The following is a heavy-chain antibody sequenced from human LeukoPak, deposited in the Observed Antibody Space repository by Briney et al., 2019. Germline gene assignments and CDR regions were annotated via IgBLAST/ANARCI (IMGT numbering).Heavy chain of an antibody. CDR2: ISYRGDT. V-gene: IGHV4-59*08. CDR3: ARQISYSNAWTTI. CDR1: GGSMSISY. Sequence: ASETLSLTCTVSGGSMSISYWSWIRQPPGKGLEWIGYISYRGDTSYNPSLKSRVTISEDTSKNQFSLKLSSVTAADTAVYFCARQISYSNAWTTIWGQGTMVTVSS. D-gene: IGHD5-18*01. J-gene: IGHJ3*02.